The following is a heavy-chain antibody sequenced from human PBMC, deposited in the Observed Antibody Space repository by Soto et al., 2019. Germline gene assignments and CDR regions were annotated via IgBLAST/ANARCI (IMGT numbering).Heavy chain of an antibody. CDR3: ARGGITMVRAPQHNVYGMDV. CDR2: IIPIFGTA. J-gene: IGHJ6*02. CDR1: GGTFSSYA. V-gene: IGHV1-69*01. D-gene: IGHD3-10*01. Sequence: QVQLVQSGAEVKKPGSSVKVSCKASGGTFSSYAISWVRQAPGQGLEWMGGIIPIFGTANYAQKFQGRVTITEDESTRTAYMELSSLRSEDTAVYYCARGGITMVRAPQHNVYGMDVWGQGTTVTVSS.